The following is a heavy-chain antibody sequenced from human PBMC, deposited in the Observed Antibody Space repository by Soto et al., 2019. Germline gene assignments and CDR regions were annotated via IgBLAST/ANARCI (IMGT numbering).Heavy chain of an antibody. J-gene: IGHJ4*02. CDR3: AKDRGGSYTTHY. V-gene: IGHV3-23*01. CDR1: GFTFSSYA. CDR2: ISGSGGST. D-gene: IGHD2-15*01. Sequence: GRSLRLSCAASGFTFSSYAMSWVRQAPGKGLEWVSAISGSGGSTYYADSVKGRFTISRDNSKNTLYLQMNSLRAEDTAVYYCAKDRGGSYTTHYWGQGTLVTVSS.